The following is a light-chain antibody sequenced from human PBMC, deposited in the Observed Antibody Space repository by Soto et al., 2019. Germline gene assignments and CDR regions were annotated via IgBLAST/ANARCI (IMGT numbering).Light chain of an antibody. CDR2: ATS. Sequence: EIVLTQYTGTLSMSSGETATLSCRASQSVSNSLAWYRQRPGQPPSLLIYATSTRATGVPARFSGSGSGTEFTLIISRLEPEDFAVYYCQQYGRSPLTFGGGTKVDIK. CDR3: QQYGRSPLT. CDR1: QSVSNS. J-gene: IGKJ4*01. V-gene: IGKV3-20*01.